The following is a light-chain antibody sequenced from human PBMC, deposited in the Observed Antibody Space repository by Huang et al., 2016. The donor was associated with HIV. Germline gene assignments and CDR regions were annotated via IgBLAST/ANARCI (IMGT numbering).Light chain of an antibody. CDR3: QQRTNWPTWT. V-gene: IGKV3-11*01. J-gene: IGKJ1*01. CDR2: DAS. Sequence: EIVLTQSPATLSLSPGERATLSCRASQSVSSCLAWYQQEPGQAPRLLIYDASNRATGIPARFSGSGSGTDFTLTISSLEPEDFAVYYCQQRTNWPTWTFGQGTKVEIK. CDR1: QSVSSC.